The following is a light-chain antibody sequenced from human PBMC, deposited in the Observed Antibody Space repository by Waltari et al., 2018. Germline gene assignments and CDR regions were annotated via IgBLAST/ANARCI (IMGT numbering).Light chain of an antibody. Sequence: EIVLTQSPGTLSLSPGERATLSCRASQSVSSHYLAWYQQKPGQAPRLLIYGASNRATGIPDRFSGSGSGTDFTLTISRLEPEDFAVYYCHQCGNSPYTFGQGTKLEI. V-gene: IGKV3-20*01. CDR2: GAS. CDR1: QSVSSHY. CDR3: HQCGNSPYT. J-gene: IGKJ2*01.